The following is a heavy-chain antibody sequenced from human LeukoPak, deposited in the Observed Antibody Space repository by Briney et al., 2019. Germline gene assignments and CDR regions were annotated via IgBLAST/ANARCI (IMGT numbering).Heavy chain of an antibody. D-gene: IGHD3-9*01. J-gene: IGHJ4*02. V-gene: IGHV1-2*02. Sequence: ASVKVSCKASGYTFTDYYIHWVRQAPGHGLEWMGWVNPHSGGTNFAQRFRGRVTLTRDTSVTTAYMELRSLRSDDTAVYYCARDRYYDILTGYSDFDYWGQGTLVTVSS. CDR2: VNPHSGGT. CDR1: GYTFTDYY. CDR3: ARDRYYDILTGYSDFDY.